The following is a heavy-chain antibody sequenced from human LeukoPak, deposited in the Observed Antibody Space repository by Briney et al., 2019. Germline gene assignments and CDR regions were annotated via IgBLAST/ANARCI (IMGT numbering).Heavy chain of an antibody. CDR3: ARAPPHYYDFWSGYYRTYMDV. CDR1: GYTFTSYG. D-gene: IGHD3-3*01. V-gene: IGHV1-46*01. J-gene: IGHJ6*03. Sequence: ASVKVSCKASGYTFTSYGFSWVRQAPGQGLEWMGIINPSGGSTSYAQKFQGRVTMTRDTSTSTVYMELSSLRSEDTAVYYCARAPPHYYDFWSGYYRTYMDVWGKGTTVTVSS. CDR2: INPSGGST.